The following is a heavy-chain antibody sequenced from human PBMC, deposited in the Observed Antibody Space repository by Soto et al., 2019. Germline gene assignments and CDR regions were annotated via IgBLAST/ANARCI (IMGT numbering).Heavy chain of an antibody. D-gene: IGHD3-22*01. V-gene: IGHV3-33*01. CDR2: IWYDGSNK. J-gene: IGHJ6*02. CDR3: ARVGYYDSSGYGMDV. CDR1: VFPFSSYC. Sequence: GGSLGLSFSASVFPFSSYCMHWVRPAPGKGLEWVAVIWYDGSNKYYADSVKGRFTISRDNSKNTLYLPMNSLRAEDTAVYYCARVGYYDSSGYGMDVWGQGTMVTVSS.